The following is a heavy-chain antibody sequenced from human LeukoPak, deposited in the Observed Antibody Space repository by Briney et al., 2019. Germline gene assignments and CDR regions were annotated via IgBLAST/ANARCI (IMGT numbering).Heavy chain of an antibody. V-gene: IGHV4-59*10. J-gene: IGHJ5*02. CDR2: IYTSGST. Sequence: PSETLSLTCAVYGGSFSGYYWSWIRQPAGKGLEWIGRIYTSGSTNYNPSLKSRVTMSVDTSKNQFSLKLSSVTAADTAVYYCASSTYYYDSSGFPSWGQGTRVTVSS. D-gene: IGHD3-22*01. CDR1: GGSFSGYY. CDR3: ASSTYYYDSSGFPS.